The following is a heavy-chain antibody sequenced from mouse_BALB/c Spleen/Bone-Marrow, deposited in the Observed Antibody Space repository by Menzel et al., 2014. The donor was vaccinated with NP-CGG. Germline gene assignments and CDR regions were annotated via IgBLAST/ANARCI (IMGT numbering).Heavy chain of an antibody. D-gene: IGHD2-14*01. V-gene: IGHV5-12-2*01. CDR1: GFTFSSYI. J-gene: IGHJ2*01. CDR3: VRHRYDGYYFDY. Sequence: EVKLMESGGGLVQPGGSLKLSCAASGFTFSSYIMSWVRQTPEKRLEWVAYISNGGDNTYYPDTVKGRFIISRDNAKNTLCLQMISLKSEDTAMYYCVRHRYDGYYFDYWGQGTTPTVSS. CDR2: ISNGGDNT.